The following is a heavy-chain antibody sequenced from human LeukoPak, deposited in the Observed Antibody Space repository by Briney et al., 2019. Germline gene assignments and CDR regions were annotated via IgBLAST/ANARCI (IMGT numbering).Heavy chain of an antibody. CDR2: INHSGST. Sequence: PGGSLRLSCAASGFTVSSNYMSWVRQPPGKGLEWIGEINHSGSTNYNPSLKSRVTISVDTSKNQFSLKLSSVTAADTAVYYCARDRLDYDYVWGSYRYTGVVDYWGQGTLVTVSS. CDR1: GFTVSSNY. CDR3: ARDRLDYDYVWGSYRYTGVVDY. J-gene: IGHJ4*02. V-gene: IGHV4-34*01. D-gene: IGHD3-16*02.